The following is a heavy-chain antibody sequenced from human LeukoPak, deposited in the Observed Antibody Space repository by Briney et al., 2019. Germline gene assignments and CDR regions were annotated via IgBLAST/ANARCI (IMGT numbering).Heavy chain of an antibody. CDR2: IYYSGST. CDR1: GGSISTYY. D-gene: IGHD3-22*01. V-gene: IGHV4-59*01. Sequence: SETLSLTCTVSGGSISTYYWSWIRQPPGKGLEWIGYIYYSGSTNYNPSLKSRVTISVGTSKNQFSLKLSSVTAADTAVYYCARGYYYDSSGLDYWGQGTLVTVSS. J-gene: IGHJ4*02. CDR3: ARGYYYDSSGLDY.